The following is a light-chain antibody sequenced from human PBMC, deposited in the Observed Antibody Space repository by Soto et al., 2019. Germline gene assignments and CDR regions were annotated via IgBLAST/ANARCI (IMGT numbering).Light chain of an antibody. Sequence: AIQLTQSPSSLSASVGDRVTITCRASQGISSVLAWYQQKPGKAPKLLIYDASSLESGVPSRFSGGASGTDFTLTVSSLQPEDFATYYCQHFNNYLLTFGGGTKVEIK. CDR3: QHFNNYLLT. CDR2: DAS. CDR1: QGISSV. J-gene: IGKJ4*01. V-gene: IGKV1D-13*01.